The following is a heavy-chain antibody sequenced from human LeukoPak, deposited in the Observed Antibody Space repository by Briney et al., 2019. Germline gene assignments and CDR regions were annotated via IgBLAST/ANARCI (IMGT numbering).Heavy chain of an antibody. CDR3: GCYGSGNINGSYFDY. J-gene: IGHJ4*02. D-gene: IGHD3-10*01. Sequence: LGGSLRLSCAASGFTFNGYGMLWLGQAPGKGLEWVAVIWYDGSNKYYPDSLQGRFTISRDNSKNTLYLQMNSLRAEDTGVYYCGCYGSGNINGSYFDYWGQGTLVTVSS. CDR1: GFTFNGYG. V-gene: IGHV3-33*01. CDR2: IWYDGSNK.